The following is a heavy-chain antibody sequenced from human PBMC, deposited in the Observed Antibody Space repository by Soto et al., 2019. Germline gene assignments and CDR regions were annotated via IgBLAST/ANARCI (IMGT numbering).Heavy chain of an antibody. V-gene: IGHV1-69*05. CDR2: IIPIFGTA. J-gene: IGHJ4*02. CDR3: ASSGPGCSYGYVY. CDR1: GGTFSSYA. D-gene: IGHD5-18*01. Sequence: QVQLVQSGAEVKKPGSSVKVSCKASGGTFSSYAISWVRQAPGQGLEWMGGIIPIFGTANYAQKFQGRVTXNXDXXTSTAYMESSSLRSEDTAVYYCASSGPGCSYGYVYWGQGTLVTVSS.